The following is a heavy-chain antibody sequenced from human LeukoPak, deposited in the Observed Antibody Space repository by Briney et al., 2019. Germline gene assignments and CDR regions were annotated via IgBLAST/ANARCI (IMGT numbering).Heavy chain of an antibody. J-gene: IGHJ6*03. CDR3: ARESVADYYMDV. CDR1: GGTFSSYA. CDR2: IIPIFGTA. Sequence: SVKVSCKASGGTFSSYAISWVRQAPGQGLEWMGGIIPIFGTANYAQKFQGRVTITADESTSTAYMELSRLRSDDTAVYYCARESVADYYMDVWGKGTTVTISS. D-gene: IGHD2-15*01. V-gene: IGHV1-69*13.